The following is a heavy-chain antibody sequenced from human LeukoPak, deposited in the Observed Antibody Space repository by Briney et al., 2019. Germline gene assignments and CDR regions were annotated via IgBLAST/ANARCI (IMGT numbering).Heavy chain of an antibody. J-gene: IGHJ4*02. CDR1: GLTPSSCG. D-gene: IGHD6-19*01. Sequence: GRSLRLSCAASGLTPSSCGMSWVRQAPGKGLEWVSAISGSGDGTYYADSVKGRFTISRDNSKSMLYLEMNSLRAEDTATYYCAARPTSAAVAPSDFWGQGTLVTVSS. CDR3: AARPTSAAVAPSDF. CDR2: ISGSGDGT. V-gene: IGHV3-23*01.